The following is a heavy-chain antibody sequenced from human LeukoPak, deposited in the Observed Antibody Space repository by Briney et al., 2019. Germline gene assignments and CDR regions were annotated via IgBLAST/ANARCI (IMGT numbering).Heavy chain of an antibody. V-gene: IGHV3-21*01. J-gene: IGHJ4*02. CDR3: ARDGTTVVTFDY. CDR1: GFTFSSYS. D-gene: IGHD4-23*01. Sequence: GGSLRLSCAASGFTFSSYSMNWVRQAPGKGLEWVSSISSSSSYIYYADSVKGRFTISRDNAKNSLYLQMNSLRAEDTAVYYCARDGTTVVTFDYWAREPWSPSPQ. CDR2: ISSSSSYI.